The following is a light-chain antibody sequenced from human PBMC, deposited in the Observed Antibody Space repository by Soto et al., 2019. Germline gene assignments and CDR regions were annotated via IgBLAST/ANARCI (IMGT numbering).Light chain of an antibody. CDR1: QTISSW. CDR3: QHYNSYSEA. J-gene: IGKJ1*01. Sequence: IQMTQSPSTLSGSVGDRVTITCRASQTISSWLAWYQQKPGKAPKLLIYKASTLKSGVPSRFSGSGSGTEFTLTISSLQPDDFATYYCQHYNSYSEAFGQGTNVDTK. V-gene: IGKV1-5*03. CDR2: KAS.